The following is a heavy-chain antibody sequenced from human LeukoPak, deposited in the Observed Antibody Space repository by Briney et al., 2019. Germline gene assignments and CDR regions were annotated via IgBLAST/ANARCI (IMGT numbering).Heavy chain of an antibody. Sequence: GGSLRLSCAASGFIVSSRHMSWVRQAPGKGLEWVSVIYSGGGTNYADSVKGRFTISRDNSKNTLYLQLNSLRAEDTVVYYCARDLYSSGPWGQGTLVTVPS. CDR3: ARDLYSSGP. D-gene: IGHD3-22*01. CDR1: GFIVSSRH. J-gene: IGHJ5*02. V-gene: IGHV3-66*01. CDR2: IYSGGGT.